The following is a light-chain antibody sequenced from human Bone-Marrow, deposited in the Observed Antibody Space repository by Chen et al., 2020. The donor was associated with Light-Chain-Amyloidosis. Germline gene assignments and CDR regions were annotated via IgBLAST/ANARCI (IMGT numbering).Light chain of an antibody. Sequence: SYELTQPPSVSVSPGQTARITCSGDDLPTKYAYWYQQKPGQAPVLVIHRDTERPSGISERLSGSSSVTKATLTISGVQAEDEADYHCQSADSSGTYEVIFGGGTKLTVL. J-gene: IGLJ2*01. CDR1: DLPTKY. CDR2: RDT. CDR3: QSADSSGTYEVI. V-gene: IGLV3-25*03.